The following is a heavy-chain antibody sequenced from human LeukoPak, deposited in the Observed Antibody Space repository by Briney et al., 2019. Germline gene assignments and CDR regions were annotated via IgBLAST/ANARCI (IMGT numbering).Heavy chain of an antibody. CDR3: ARDRGPYVAIGNNWLDP. CDR2: ITGFGTDT. V-gene: IGHV3-23*01. J-gene: IGHJ5*02. CDR1: GFTFKLSA. Sequence: GGSLRLSCEASGFTFKLSAMNWVRQAPGKGLEWVSSITGFGTDTYYAASVKGRFTVSRDNSKSTLYLQMNSLRAEDTAVYYCARDRGPYVAIGNNWLDPWGQGTLVTVSS. D-gene: IGHD3-10*02.